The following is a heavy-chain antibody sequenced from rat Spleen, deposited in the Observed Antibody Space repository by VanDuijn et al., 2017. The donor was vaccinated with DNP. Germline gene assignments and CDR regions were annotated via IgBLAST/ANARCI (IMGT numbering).Heavy chain of an antibody. Sequence: EVQLVESGGDLVQPGRSLKLSCVASGFTFNNYWMTWIRQVPGKGLEWVASITSSGGSTYYPDSVKGRFTISRDNAKSSLYLQMDSLRSEDTATYYCAREALITTLFDSWGQGVMVTVSS. CDR3: AREALITTLFDS. J-gene: IGHJ2*01. CDR1: GFTFNNYW. CDR2: ITSSGGST. D-gene: IGHD1-10*01. V-gene: IGHV5-31*01.